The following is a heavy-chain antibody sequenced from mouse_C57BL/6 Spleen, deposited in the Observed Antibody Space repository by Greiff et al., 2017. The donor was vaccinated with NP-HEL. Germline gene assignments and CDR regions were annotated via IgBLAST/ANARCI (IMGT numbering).Heavy chain of an antibody. CDR1: GYTFTSYW. CDR2: INPSSGYT. Sequence: VQLQQSGAELAKPGASVKLSCKASGYTFTSYWMHWVKQRPGQGLEWIGYINPSSGYTKYNQKFKDKATLTAAKSSSTAYMQLSSLTYEDSAVYYCARQGTGAWCAYWGQGTLVTVSA. CDR3: ARQGTGAWCAY. J-gene: IGHJ3*01. D-gene: IGHD4-1*01. V-gene: IGHV1-7*01.